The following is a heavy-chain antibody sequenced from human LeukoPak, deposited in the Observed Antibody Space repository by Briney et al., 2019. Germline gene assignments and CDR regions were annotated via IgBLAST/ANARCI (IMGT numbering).Heavy chain of an antibody. CDR1: GFTFSNYL. Sequence: GGSLRLSCAASGFTFSNYLMHWVRQAPGKGLVWVSRINGDGSSTTYADSVEGRFTISRDNAKNTLYLQMNSLSVEDTAVYYCARAPSGSYASDYWGQGALVTVSS. CDR3: ARAPSGSYASDY. V-gene: IGHV3-74*01. D-gene: IGHD6-19*01. J-gene: IGHJ4*02. CDR2: INGDGSST.